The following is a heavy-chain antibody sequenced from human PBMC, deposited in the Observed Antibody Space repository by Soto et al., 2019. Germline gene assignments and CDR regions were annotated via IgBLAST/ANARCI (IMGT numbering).Heavy chain of an antibody. CDR3: VRDRTRLGSTMKY. D-gene: IGHD3-22*01. Sequence: GGSLRLSCAASGFTFSTYAMHWVRQAPGKGLEWVTLISHDGSNKYYADSVMGRFTISRDNSKNTLYLQMNSLRAEDTAVYYCVRDRTRLGSTMKYWGQGSLVTVSS. V-gene: IGHV3-30-3*01. CDR2: ISHDGSNK. CDR1: GFTFSTYA. J-gene: IGHJ4*02.